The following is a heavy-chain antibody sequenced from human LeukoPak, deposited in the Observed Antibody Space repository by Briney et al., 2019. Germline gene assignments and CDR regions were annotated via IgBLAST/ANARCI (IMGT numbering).Heavy chain of an antibody. Sequence: TSETLSLTCTVSGGSISSSTYYWGWIRQSPGKGLEWIGVISYGGSTSYNPSLKNRVTMSLDTSNNQFSLRLKSVTAADTAIYYCARLALRLGELSLYRDFDYWGQGTLVTVSS. J-gene: IGHJ4*02. CDR3: ARLALRLGELSLYRDFDY. CDR2: ISYGGST. V-gene: IGHV4-39*01. D-gene: IGHD3-16*01. CDR1: GGSISSSTYY.